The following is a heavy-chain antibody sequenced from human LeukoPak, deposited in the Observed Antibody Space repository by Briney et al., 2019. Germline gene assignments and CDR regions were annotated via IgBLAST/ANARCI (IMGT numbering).Heavy chain of an antibody. CDR1: GFTFDDYA. V-gene: IGHV3-9*01. J-gene: IGHJ4*02. CDR3: AKDSLDTMVRGTIDY. CDR2: ISWNSGSI. Sequence: GRSLRLSCAASGFTFDDYAMHWVRQAPGKGLEWVSGISWNSGSIGYADSVKGRFTISRDNAKNSLYLQMNSLRAEDTALYYCAKDSLDTMVRGTIDYWGPGTLVTVSS. D-gene: IGHD3-10*01.